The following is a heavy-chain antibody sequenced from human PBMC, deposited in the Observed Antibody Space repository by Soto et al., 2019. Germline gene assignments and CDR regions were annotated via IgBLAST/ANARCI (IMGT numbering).Heavy chain of an antibody. D-gene: IGHD3-3*01. CDR2: ISAYNGNT. CDR1: GYTFTSYG. Sequence: GESLKISCKASGYTFTSYGISWVRQAPGQGLEWMGWISAYNGNTNYAQKLQGRVTMTTEPSTSTAYMELRSLRSDDTAVYYCARGSGDTIFGVVIIESPFDYWGQGTLVTVSS. V-gene: IGHV1-18*01. J-gene: IGHJ4*02. CDR3: ARGSGDTIFGVVIIESPFDY.